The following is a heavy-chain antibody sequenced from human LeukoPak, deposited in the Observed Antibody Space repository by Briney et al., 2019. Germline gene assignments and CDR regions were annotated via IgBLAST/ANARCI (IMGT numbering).Heavy chain of an antibody. CDR2: ISSSSSYI. Sequence: GGSLRLSCAASGFTFSSYSMNWVRQAPGKGLEWVSSISSSSSYIYYADSVKGRFTISRDNAKNSLYLQMNSLRAEDTAVYYCARDSAYYYGSGSYYNEIDYWGQGTLVTVSS. D-gene: IGHD3-10*01. CDR3: ARDSAYYYGSGSYYNEIDY. J-gene: IGHJ4*02. CDR1: GFTFSSYS. V-gene: IGHV3-21*01.